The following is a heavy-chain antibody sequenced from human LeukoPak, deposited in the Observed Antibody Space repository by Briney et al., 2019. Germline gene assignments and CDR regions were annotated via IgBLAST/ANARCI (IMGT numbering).Heavy chain of an antibody. CDR1: GYSLTDYY. CDR2: PIPNTWGT. J-gene: IGHJ4*02. D-gene: IGHD3-22*01. Sequence: GASVKVSCKASGYSLTDYYVHWVRQAPGQGLAWVGWPIPNTWGTNYALKFQGRVTMTRDTSISTAYMELTRLRSHDTAVYYCAREPYYYDRSGYFQGGTYFDYWGQGTLVTVSS. CDR3: AREPYYYDRSGYFQGGTYFDY. V-gene: IGHV1-2*02.